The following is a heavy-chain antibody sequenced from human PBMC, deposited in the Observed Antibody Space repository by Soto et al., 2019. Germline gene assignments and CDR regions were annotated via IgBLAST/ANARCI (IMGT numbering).Heavy chain of an antibody. CDR3: AKALGELSPESYDH. D-gene: IGHD3-16*02. V-gene: IGHV3-30*18. Sequence: QVQLVESGGGVVQPGTSLRLSCAASGFTFSDYGMHWVRQAPGKGLEWVAIISYDGSNQYYADSVKGRFTISRDYSKNTLYLQMKSLRPEDTAMYYCAKALGELSPESYDHWGQGVLVTVSS. J-gene: IGHJ4*02. CDR2: ISYDGSNQ. CDR1: GFTFSDYG.